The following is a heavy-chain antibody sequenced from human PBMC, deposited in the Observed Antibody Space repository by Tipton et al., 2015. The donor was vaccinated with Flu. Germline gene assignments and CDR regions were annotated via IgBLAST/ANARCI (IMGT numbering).Heavy chain of an antibody. D-gene: IGHD4-11*01. CDR1: GGSISSYY. V-gene: IGHV4-4*07. Sequence: TLSLTCTVSGGSISSYYWTWIRQSAGKGLEWIGRIHSTGTADYNPSLKSRVTISVDTSKNHFSLKLTSVTAADTAVYFCARRDYSNYVSDPRNWFDPWGQGTLVTVSS. J-gene: IGHJ5*02. CDR2: IHSTGTA. CDR3: ARRDYSNYVSDPRNWFDP.